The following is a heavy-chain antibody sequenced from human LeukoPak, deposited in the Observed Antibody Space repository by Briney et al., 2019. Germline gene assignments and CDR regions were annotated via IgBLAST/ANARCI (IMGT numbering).Heavy chain of an antibody. J-gene: IGHJ4*02. Sequence: GASVKVSCKASGGTFSSYAISWVRQAPGQGLEWMGGVIPIFGTANHAQKFQGGVTITTDESTSTAYMELSSLRSEDTAVYYCARGTIASLYYFDYWGQGTLVTVSS. D-gene: IGHD4/OR15-4a*01. CDR2: VIPIFGTA. CDR1: GGTFSSYA. V-gene: IGHV1-69*05. CDR3: ARGTIASLYYFDY.